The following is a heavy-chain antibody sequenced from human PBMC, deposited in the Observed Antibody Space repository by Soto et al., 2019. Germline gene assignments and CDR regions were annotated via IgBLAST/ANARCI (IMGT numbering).Heavy chain of an antibody. CDR2: FDPEDGET. D-gene: IGHD3-9*01. V-gene: IGHV1-24*01. J-gene: IGHJ3*02. Sequence: QVQLVQSGAEVKKPGASVKVSCKVSGYTLTELSMHWVRQAPGKGLEWMGGFDPEDGETIYAQKFQGRVTMTEDTSTDTAYMELSSLRSEDTAVYYWATGAQRPPIYDTNAFDIWGQGTMVTVSS. CDR3: ATGAQRPPIYDTNAFDI. CDR1: GYTLTELS.